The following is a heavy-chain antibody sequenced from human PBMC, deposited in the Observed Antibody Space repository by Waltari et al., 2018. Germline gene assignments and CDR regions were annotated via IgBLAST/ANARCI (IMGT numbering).Heavy chain of an antibody. V-gene: IGHV3-23*01. Sequence: EMRLLESGGALVQPGESLRLYCAASGFPFSTYTMNWVRQAPGKGLEWVAVMTASGLMHYGDSVKGRFIISRDNSKNTLYLEMYRLRVEDTATYYCAKDEGARLAPTFGMDAWGQGTTVIVS. D-gene: IGHD1-26*01. J-gene: IGHJ6*02. CDR2: MTASGLM. CDR3: AKDEGARLAPTFGMDA. CDR1: GFPFSTYT.